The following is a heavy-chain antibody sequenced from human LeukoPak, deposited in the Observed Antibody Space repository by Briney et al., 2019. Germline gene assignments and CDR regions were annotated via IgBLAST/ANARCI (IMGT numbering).Heavy chain of an antibody. Sequence: SVTVSCKTSGDTFSNYAISWVRQAPGQGLEWMGGIIPIFGTAKYAQKFQGRVTITADTSTSTAYMELSSLRSEDTAVYYCARAGWLQYYYFDYWGQGTLVTGSS. CDR2: IIPIFGTA. V-gene: IGHV1-69*06. D-gene: IGHD5-24*01. CDR1: GDTFSNYA. CDR3: ARAGWLQYYYFDY. J-gene: IGHJ4*02.